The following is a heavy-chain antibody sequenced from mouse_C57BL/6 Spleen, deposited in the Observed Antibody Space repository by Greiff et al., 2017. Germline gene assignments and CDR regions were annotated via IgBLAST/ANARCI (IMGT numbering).Heavy chain of an antibody. CDR1: GYTFTSYW. CDR3: ARSDFGIYYYGSSLYYYAMDY. CDR2: INPSNGGT. D-gene: IGHD1-1*01. Sequence: QVQLQQPGTELVKPGASVKLSCKASGYTFTSYWMHWVKQRPGQGLEWIGNINPSNGGTNYNEKFKSKATLTVDKSSSTAYMQLSRLTSEDSAVYYCARSDFGIYYYGSSLYYYAMDYWGQGTSVTVSS. J-gene: IGHJ4*01. V-gene: IGHV1-53*01.